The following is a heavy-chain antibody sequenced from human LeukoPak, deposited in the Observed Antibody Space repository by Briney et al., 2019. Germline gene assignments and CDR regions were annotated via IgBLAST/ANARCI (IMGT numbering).Heavy chain of an antibody. CDR3: ARARLSYYYDSSGYLY. Sequence: PGGSLRLSCAASGFTFSSYGMHWVRQAPGKGLEWVAVIWYDGSNKYYADSVKGRFTISRDNSKNTLYLQMNSLRAEDTAVYYCARARLSYYYDSSGYLYWGQGTLVTVSS. CDR1: GFTFSSYG. D-gene: IGHD3-22*01. V-gene: IGHV3-33*01. CDR2: IWYDGSNK. J-gene: IGHJ4*02.